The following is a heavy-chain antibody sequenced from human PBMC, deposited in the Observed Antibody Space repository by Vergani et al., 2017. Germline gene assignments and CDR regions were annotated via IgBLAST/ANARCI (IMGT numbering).Heavy chain of an antibody. CDR1: GYTFTSYY. J-gene: IGHJ4*02. Sequence: QVQLVQSRAEVKKPGASVKVSCKASGYTFTSYYMHWVRQAPGQGLEWMGIINPSGGSTNYAQKFQGRVTMTRDTSTSTVYMELSSLRSEDTAVYYCARLGIVGALGHWGQGTLVTVSS. D-gene: IGHD1-26*01. V-gene: IGHV1-46*01. CDR2: INPSGGST. CDR3: ARLGIVGALGH.